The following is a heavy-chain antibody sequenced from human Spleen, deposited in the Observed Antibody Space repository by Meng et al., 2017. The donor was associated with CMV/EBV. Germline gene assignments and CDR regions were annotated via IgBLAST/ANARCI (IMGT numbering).Heavy chain of an antibody. Sequence: GGSLRLSCAASGFSLRTYPMHWVRQTPGKGLEWVAYISHDGKDKFYANSAKGRFTVSRDNSKNTLFLQMDSLRAEDTAVYYCARNPGWDTVTPYFDYWGQGTLVTVSS. CDR2: ISHDGKDK. D-gene: IGHD4-17*01. J-gene: IGHJ4*02. V-gene: IGHV3-30*04. CDR1: GFSLRTYP. CDR3: ARNPGWDTVTPYFDY.